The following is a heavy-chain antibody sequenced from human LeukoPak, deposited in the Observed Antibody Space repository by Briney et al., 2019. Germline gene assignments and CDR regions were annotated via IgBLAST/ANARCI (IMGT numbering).Heavy chain of an antibody. CDR1: GFTFSSYS. CDR3: ARIPGGYYYGMDV. CDR2: ISSRSSNI. D-gene: IGHD3-16*01. Sequence: GGSLRLSCAASGFTFSSYSMNWVRQAPGKGLEWVSYISSRSSNIYYADSVKGRFTISGDNAKNSLYLQMNSLRDEDTAVYYCARIPGGYYYGMDVWGQGTTVTVSS. V-gene: IGHV3-48*02. J-gene: IGHJ6*02.